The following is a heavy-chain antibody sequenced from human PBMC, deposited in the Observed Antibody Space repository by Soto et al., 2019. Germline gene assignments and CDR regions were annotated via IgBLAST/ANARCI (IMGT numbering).Heavy chain of an antibody. Sequence: QVQLMQPGGEVKKPGASVKISCKASGYTFSDYGINWVRQAPGQGLEWMGWISAHNRNTNYAQTLPRRVTMTIDSSTTTSYMELRSPTSDNAAVYYCARVFTMLPGRGRDVWGQGTTVTVSS. J-gene: IGHJ6*02. V-gene: IGHV1-18*04. CDR3: ARVFTMLPGRGRDV. D-gene: IGHD3-10*01. CDR1: GYTFSDYG. CDR2: ISAHNRNT.